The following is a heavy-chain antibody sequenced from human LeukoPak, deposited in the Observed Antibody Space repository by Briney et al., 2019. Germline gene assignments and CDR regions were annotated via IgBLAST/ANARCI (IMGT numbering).Heavy chain of an antibody. CDR1: GGTFSSYA. Sequence: SVKVSCKASGGTFSSYAISWVRQAPGQGLEWMGRIIPILGIANYAQKFQGRVTITADKSTSTAYMELSSLRSEDTAVYYCARAHSSNWFDPWGQGTLVTVSS. CDR2: IIPILGIA. D-gene: IGHD3-22*01. V-gene: IGHV1-69*04. J-gene: IGHJ5*02. CDR3: ARAHSSNWFDP.